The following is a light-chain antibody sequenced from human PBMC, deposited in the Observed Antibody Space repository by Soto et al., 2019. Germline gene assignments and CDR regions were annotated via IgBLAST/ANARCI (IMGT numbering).Light chain of an antibody. CDR1: QSVSSY. Sequence: EIMLTQAPVTLSLSPGERAIISCSAIQSVSSYFACYQPKPGQAPRILIYDASNRATGIPARFSGSGSGTDFTLPIDNLAPEDFAVYYCQQRSNWPPITFGQGTRLEIK. V-gene: IGKV3-11*01. CDR3: QQRSNWPPIT. CDR2: DAS. J-gene: IGKJ5*01.